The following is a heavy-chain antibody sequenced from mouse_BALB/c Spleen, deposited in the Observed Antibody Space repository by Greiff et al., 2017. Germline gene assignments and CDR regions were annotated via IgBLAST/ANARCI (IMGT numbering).Heavy chain of an antibody. CDR3: ARDRDYYGSSYFDY. CDR1: GFSLTSYG. D-gene: IGHD1-1*01. J-gene: IGHJ2*01. Sequence: VHLVESGPGLVAPSQSLSITCTVSGFSLTSYGVHWVRQPPGKGLEWLGVIWAGGSTNYNSALMSRLSISKDNSKSQVFLKMNSLQTDDTAMYYCARDRDYYGSSYFDYWGQGTTLTVSS. CDR2: IWAGGST. V-gene: IGHV2-9*02.